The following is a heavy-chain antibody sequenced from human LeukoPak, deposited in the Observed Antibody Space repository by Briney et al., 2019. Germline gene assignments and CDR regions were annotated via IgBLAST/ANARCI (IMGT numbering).Heavy chain of an antibody. D-gene: IGHD1-14*01. CDR2: IYYSGST. V-gene: IGHV4-59*01. J-gene: IGHJ6*02. Sequence: SETLSLTCTASGYSISSYYWSWIRQPPGNGLEWIGYIYYSGSTHYNPSLKSRVTMSVDTSKNQFSLKLSSVTAADTAVYYCARQSVDRYYYYGMDVWGQGNTVTVSS. CDR3: ARQSVDRYYYYGMDV. CDR1: GYSISSYY.